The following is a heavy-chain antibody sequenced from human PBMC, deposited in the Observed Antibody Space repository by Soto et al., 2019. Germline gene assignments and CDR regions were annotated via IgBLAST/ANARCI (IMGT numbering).Heavy chain of an antibody. Sequence: SVKVSCKASGGTFSSYAISWVRQAPGQGLEWMGGIIPIFGTANYAQKFQGRVTITADESTSTAYMELSSLRSEDTAVYYCARGCSGGSCYQRSWFDPWGQGTLVTVSS. CDR1: GGTFSSYA. J-gene: IGHJ5*02. CDR2: IIPIFGTA. CDR3: ARGCSGGSCYQRSWFDP. D-gene: IGHD2-15*01. V-gene: IGHV1-69*13.